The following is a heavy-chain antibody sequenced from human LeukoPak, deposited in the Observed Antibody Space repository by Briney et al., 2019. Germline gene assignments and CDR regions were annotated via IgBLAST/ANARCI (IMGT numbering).Heavy chain of an antibody. Sequence: GASVTVSCKASGYTFTGYYMHWVRQAPGQGLEWMGWINPNSGGTNYAQKFQGRVTMTRDTSISTAYMELSRLRSDDTAVYYCARVPSSISEYYYDSSGYRTYFDYWGQGTLVTVSS. CDR2: INPNSGGT. CDR3: ARVPSSISEYYYDSSGYRTYFDY. CDR1: GYTFTGYY. J-gene: IGHJ4*02. D-gene: IGHD3-22*01. V-gene: IGHV1-2*02.